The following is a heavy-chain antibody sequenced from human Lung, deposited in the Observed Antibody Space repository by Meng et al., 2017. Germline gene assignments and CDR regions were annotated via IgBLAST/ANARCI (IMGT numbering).Heavy chain of an antibody. Sequence: GQLVGSGRGLVEPGGSLRLACVGSGFSFTDAWMSWVRQAPGKGLEWVGRIKSNSDGGTTDHAAPVKGRFTISRYDSKNTLCLQMNSLITEDTAVYFCATGAAATDHWGQGTLVTVSS. D-gene: IGHD6-13*01. CDR1: GFSFTDAW. CDR2: IKSNSDGGTT. V-gene: IGHV3-15*01. J-gene: IGHJ4*02. CDR3: ATGAAATDH.